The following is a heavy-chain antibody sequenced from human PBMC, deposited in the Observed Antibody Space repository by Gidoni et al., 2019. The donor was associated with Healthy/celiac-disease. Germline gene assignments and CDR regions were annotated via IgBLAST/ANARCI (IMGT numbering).Heavy chain of an antibody. CDR3: ARDLSMILRDGMDV. D-gene: IGHD3-16*01. V-gene: IGHV3-21*02. Sequence: EVQLVESGGGLVGPGGSLRLSCAASGFSFISYGMNWVRQGTGKGLEWVASISGSRSYIYYADSVKGRFTIYRDNAKNSLYLQMNSLRAEDTAVYYCARDLSMILRDGMDVWGQGTTVTVSS. CDR1: GFSFISYG. J-gene: IGHJ6*02. CDR2: ISGSRSYI.